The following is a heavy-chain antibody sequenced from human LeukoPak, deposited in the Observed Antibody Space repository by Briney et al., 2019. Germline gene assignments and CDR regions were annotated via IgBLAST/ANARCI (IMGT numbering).Heavy chain of an antibody. D-gene: IGHD3-22*01. V-gene: IGHV1-69*06. Sequence: EASVKVSCKASGGTFSSYAISWVRQAPGQGLEWMGGIIPIFGTANYAQKFQGRVTITADKSTSTAYMELSSLRSEDTAVYYCARDPLESSGYSTEGLYYYYMDVWGKGTTVTVSS. CDR1: GGTFSSYA. CDR2: IIPIFGTA. J-gene: IGHJ6*03. CDR3: ARDPLESSGYSTEGLYYYYMDV.